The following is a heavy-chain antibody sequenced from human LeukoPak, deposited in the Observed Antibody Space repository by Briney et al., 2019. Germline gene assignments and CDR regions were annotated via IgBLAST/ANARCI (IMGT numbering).Heavy chain of an antibody. V-gene: IGHV3-21*01. CDR1: GFTFSSYS. CDR3: AKGPGVYCGGDCPLRAFDI. D-gene: IGHD2-21*02. CDR2: ISSSSSYI. Sequence: PGGSLRLSCAASGFTFSSYSMNWVRQAPGKGLEWVSSISSSSSYIYYADSVKGRFTISRDNAKNSLYLQMNSLRAEDTAVYYCAKGPGVYCGGDCPLRAFDIWGQGTMVTVSS. J-gene: IGHJ3*02.